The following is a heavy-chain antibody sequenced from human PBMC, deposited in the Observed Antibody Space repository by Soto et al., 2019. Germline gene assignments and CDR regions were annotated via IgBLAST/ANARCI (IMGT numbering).Heavy chain of an antibody. CDR1: GFTFSTYA. CDR2: ISGSGGST. D-gene: IGHD6-13*01. CDR3: AGTHIAAAGWGYYYYYGMDV. Sequence: PGGSLRLSCAASGFTFSTYAMSWVRQAPGGGPEWVSAISGSGGSTYYADSVKGRFTISVDTSKNQFSLKLSSVTAADTAVYYCAGTHIAAAGWGYYYYYGMDVWGPGTTVTVSS. V-gene: IGHV3-23*01. J-gene: IGHJ6*02.